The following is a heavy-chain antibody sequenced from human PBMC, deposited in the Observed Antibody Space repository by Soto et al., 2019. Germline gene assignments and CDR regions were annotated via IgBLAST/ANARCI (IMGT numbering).Heavy chain of an antibody. CDR3: ARAMGYYDILTGYKLDTGFDY. CDR2: IYYSGST. J-gene: IGHJ4*02. CDR1: GGSISSYY. D-gene: IGHD3-9*01. V-gene: IGHV4-59*01. Sequence: SETLSLTCTVSGGSISSYYWSWIRQPPGKGLEWIGYIYYSGSTNYNPSLKSRVTISVDTSKNQFSLKLGSVTAADTAVYYCARAMGYYDILTGYKLDTGFDYWGQGTLVTVSS.